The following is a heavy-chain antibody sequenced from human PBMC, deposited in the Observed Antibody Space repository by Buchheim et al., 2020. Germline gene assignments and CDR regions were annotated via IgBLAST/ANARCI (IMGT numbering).Heavy chain of an antibody. Sequence: QVQLVQSGAEVKKPGASVKVSCKASGYTFTGYYMHWVRQAPGQGLEWMGWINPNSGGKNYAQKFQGWVTMTRDTSISTAYMELSRLRSDDTAVYYCARRGIAVAGTNYYYGMDVWGQGTT. V-gene: IGHV1-2*04. CDR2: INPNSGGK. CDR1: GYTFTGYY. CDR3: ARRGIAVAGTNYYYGMDV. J-gene: IGHJ6*02. D-gene: IGHD6-19*01.